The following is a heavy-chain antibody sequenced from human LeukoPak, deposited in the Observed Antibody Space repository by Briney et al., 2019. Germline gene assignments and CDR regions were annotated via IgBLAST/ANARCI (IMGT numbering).Heavy chain of an antibody. Sequence: ASVKVSCKVSGYTLTELSMHWVRQAPGKGLEWMGGFDPEDGETIYAQKFQGRVTMTEDTSTDTAYMELSSLRSEDTAVYYCARGVGRQQWLVPFDYWGQGTLVTVSS. CDR3: ARGVGRQQWLVPFDY. CDR2: FDPEDGET. J-gene: IGHJ4*02. CDR1: GYTLTELS. D-gene: IGHD6-19*01. V-gene: IGHV1-24*01.